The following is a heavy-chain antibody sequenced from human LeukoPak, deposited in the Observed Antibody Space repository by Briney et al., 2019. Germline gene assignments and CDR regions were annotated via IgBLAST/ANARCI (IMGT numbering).Heavy chain of an antibody. CDR3: AREDSSSSGLYFDY. D-gene: IGHD6-6*01. CDR2: IYYSGST. J-gene: IGHJ4*02. V-gene: IGHV4-4*02. CDR1: GGSISSSNW. Sequence: SETLSLTCAVSGGSISSSNWWSWVRQPPGKGLEWIGYIYYSGSTYYNPSLKSRVTISVDTSKNQFSLKLSSVTAADTAVYYCAREDSSSSGLYFDYWGQGTLVTVSS.